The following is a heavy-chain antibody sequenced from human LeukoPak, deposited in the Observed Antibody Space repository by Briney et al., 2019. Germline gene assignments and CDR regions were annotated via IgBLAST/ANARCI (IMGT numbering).Heavy chain of an antibody. D-gene: IGHD3-22*01. J-gene: IGHJ4*02. CDR3: ASGDYDSGGFYYYFDF. CDR2: IHYSGST. Sequence: SETLSLTCTVSGGSISSYYWSWIRQPPGKGLEWIGDIHYSGSTNYNPSLKSRVTISVDTSKNQFSLRLSSVTAADTAVYYCASGDYDSGGFYYYFDFWGQGTLVTVSS. CDR1: GGSISSYY. V-gene: IGHV4-59*08.